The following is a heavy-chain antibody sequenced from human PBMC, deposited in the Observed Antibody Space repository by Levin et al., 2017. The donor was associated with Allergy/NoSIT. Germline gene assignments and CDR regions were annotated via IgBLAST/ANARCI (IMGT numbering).Heavy chain of an antibody. Sequence: GGSLRLSCAASGFTFSSYSMNWVRQAPGKGLEWVSSISSSSSYIYYADSVKGRFTISRDNAKNSLYLQMNSLRAEDTAVYYCAREGDYDFWSGGGPGYYDYGMDVWGQGTTVTVSS. CDR1: GFTFSSYS. V-gene: IGHV3-21*01. D-gene: IGHD3-3*01. J-gene: IGHJ6*02. CDR3: AREGDYDFWSGGGPGYYDYGMDV. CDR2: ISSSSSYI.